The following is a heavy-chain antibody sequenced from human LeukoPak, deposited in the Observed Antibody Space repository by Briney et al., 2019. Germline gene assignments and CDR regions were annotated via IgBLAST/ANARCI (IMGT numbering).Heavy chain of an antibody. CDR3: ARLYYGSGSYSLGMDV. Sequence: GGSLRLSCAASGFTFSSYSMNWVRQAPGKGLEWVSSISSSSSYIYYADSVKGRFTISRDNAKNSLYLQMNSLRAEDTAMYYCARLYYGSGSYSLGMDVWGQGTTVTVSS. D-gene: IGHD3-10*01. CDR2: ISSSSSYI. J-gene: IGHJ6*02. CDR1: GFTFSSYS. V-gene: IGHV3-21*04.